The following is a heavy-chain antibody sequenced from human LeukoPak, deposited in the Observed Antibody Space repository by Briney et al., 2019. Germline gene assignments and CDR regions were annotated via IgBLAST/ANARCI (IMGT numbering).Heavy chain of an antibody. CDR2: IRSKANSYAT. J-gene: IGHJ4*02. CDR1: GFTFSGSA. CDR3: AKDRDYGSGSYLGY. Sequence: GGSLRLSCAASGFTFSGSAMHWVRQASGKGLEWVGRIRSKANSYATAYAASVKGRFTISRDDSKNTAYLQMNSLKTEDTAVYYCAKDRDYGSGSYLGYWGQGTLVTVSS. D-gene: IGHD4-17*01. V-gene: IGHV3-73*01.